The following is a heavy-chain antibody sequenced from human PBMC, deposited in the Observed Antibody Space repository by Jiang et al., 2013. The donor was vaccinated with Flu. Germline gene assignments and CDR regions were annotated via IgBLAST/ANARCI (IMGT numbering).Heavy chain of an antibody. CDR3: ARHAVIALYQYGMDV. Sequence: VQLLESGGGLVKPGGSLRLSCTASGFTFSDYYISWIRQAPGKGLEWLSYISPYGTIIDADSVKGRFAISRDNAKNSAYLQMNTLRAEDTAVYYCARHAVIALYQYGMDVWGQGTTVTVSS. CDR2: ISPYGTI. V-gene: IGHV3-11*01. J-gene: IGHJ6*02. CDR1: GFTFSDYY. D-gene: IGHD2-2*01.